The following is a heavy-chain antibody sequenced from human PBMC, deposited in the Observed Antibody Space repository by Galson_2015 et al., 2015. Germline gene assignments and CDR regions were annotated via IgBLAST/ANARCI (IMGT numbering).Heavy chain of an antibody. CDR3: ARDRAPLEVTGFFFFDY. CDR2: ISYDGSNK. CDR1: GFTFSSYG. Sequence: SLRLSCAASGFTFSSYGMHWVRQAPGKGLEWVAVISYDGSNKYYADSVKGRFTISRDNSKNTLYLQMNSLRAEDTAVYHCARDRAPLEVTGFFFFDYWGQGTLVTVSS. J-gene: IGHJ4*02. V-gene: IGHV3-30*19. D-gene: IGHD3-9*01.